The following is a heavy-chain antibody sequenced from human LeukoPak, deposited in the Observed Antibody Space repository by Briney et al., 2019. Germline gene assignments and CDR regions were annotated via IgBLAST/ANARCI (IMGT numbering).Heavy chain of an antibody. D-gene: IGHD3-10*02. CDR2: INHSGST. CDR1: GGSFSGYY. Sequence: SETLSLTCAVYGGSFSGYYWSWVRQPPEKGLEWIGEINHSGSTNYNPSLKSRVITSIDTSKNQISLKLGSVTAADTAVYYCAELGITMIGGVWGKGTTVTISS. J-gene: IGHJ6*04. CDR3: AELGITMIGGV. V-gene: IGHV4-34*01.